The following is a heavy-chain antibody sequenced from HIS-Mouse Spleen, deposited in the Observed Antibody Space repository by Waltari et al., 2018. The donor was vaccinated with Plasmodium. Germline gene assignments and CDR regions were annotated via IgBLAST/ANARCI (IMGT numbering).Heavy chain of an antibody. Sequence: QVQLVQSGAEVKKPGSSVKVSCKASGGTFSSYAISWVRQAPGQGLEWMGSIIPILGKTTYAQSFQGRVQITAEKSTSTAYMELSSLRSEDTAVYYCARVLSIAAAGKDAVDIWGQGTMVTVSS. CDR3: ARVLSIAAAGKDAVDI. V-gene: IGHV1-69*04. CDR2: IIPILGKT. J-gene: IGHJ3*02. CDR1: GGTFSSYA. D-gene: IGHD6-13*01.